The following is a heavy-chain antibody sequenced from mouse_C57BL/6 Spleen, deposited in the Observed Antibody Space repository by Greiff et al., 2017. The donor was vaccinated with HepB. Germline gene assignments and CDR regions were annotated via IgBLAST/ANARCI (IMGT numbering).Heavy chain of an antibody. CDR2: INPNYGTT. J-gene: IGHJ4*01. D-gene: IGHD1-1*01. V-gene: IGHV1-39*01. Sequence: VQLQQSGPELVKPGASVKISCKASGYSFTDYNVNWVKQSNGKSLEWIGVINPNYGTTSYNQKFKGKATLTVDQSSSTAYMQLNSLTSEDSAVYYCARAYYYGSSPYAMDYWGQGTSVTVSS. CDR3: ARAYYYGSSPYAMDY. CDR1: GYSFTDYN.